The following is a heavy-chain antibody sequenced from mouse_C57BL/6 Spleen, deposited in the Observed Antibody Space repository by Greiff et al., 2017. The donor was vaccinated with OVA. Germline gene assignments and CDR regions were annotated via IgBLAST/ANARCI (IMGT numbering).Heavy chain of an antibody. V-gene: IGHV14-3*01. CDR3: ARPTAQAVGVAY. Sequence: VQLKQSVAELVRPGASVKLSCTASGFNIKNTYMHWVKLRPEQGLEWIGRIDPANGNTKYAPKFQGKATITADTSSNTAYLQLSSLTSEDTALYYCARPTAQAVGVAYWGQRTLVTVSA. CDR1: GFNIKNTY. J-gene: IGHJ3*01. CDR2: IDPANGNT. D-gene: IGHD3-2*02.